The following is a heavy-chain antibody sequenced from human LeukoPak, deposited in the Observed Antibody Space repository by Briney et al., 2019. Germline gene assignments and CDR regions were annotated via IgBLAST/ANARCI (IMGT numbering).Heavy chain of an antibody. CDR3: ARDAVSPPVFDI. CDR1: GFGFSTSW. Sequence: PGGSLRLSCASSGFGFSTSWMTWVRQAPGKGLEWVANIKADGSEKYYVDSVKGRFTISRDNAKNSLYLQMNSRRAEDAAVYYCARDAVSPPVFDIWGEGTMVTVSS. V-gene: IGHV3-7*04. J-gene: IGHJ3*02. CDR2: IKADGSEK.